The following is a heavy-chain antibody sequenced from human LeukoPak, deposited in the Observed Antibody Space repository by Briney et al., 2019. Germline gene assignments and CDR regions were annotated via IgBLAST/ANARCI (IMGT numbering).Heavy chain of an antibody. D-gene: IGHD7-27*01. CDR3: ARTSLNWGSHYFDY. J-gene: IGHJ4*02. CDR1: GGSISSYY. CDR2: IYYSGST. V-gene: IGHV4-59*01. Sequence: SETLSLTCTVSGGSISSYYWSWIRQPPGKGLEWIGYIYYSGSTNYNPSLKSRVTISVDTSKNQFSLKLSSVTAADTAVYYCARTSLNWGSHYFDYWGQGILVTVSS.